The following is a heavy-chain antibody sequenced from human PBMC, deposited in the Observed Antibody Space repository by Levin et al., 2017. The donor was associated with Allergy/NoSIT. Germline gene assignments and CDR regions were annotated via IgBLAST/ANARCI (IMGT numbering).Heavy chain of an antibody. CDR1: GGTFSSYA. CDR3: ARDEVGATVTDY. CDR2: IIPIFGTA. J-gene: IGHJ4*02. V-gene: IGHV1-69*13. D-gene: IGHD4-11*01. Sequence: SVKVSCKASGGTFSSYAISWVRQAPGQGLEWMGGIIPIFGTANYAQKFQGRVTITADESTSTAYMELSSLRSEDTAVSYCARDEVGATVTDYWGQGTLVTVSS.